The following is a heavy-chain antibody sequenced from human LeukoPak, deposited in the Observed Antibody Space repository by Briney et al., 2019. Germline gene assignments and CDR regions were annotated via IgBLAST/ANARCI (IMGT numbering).Heavy chain of an antibody. V-gene: IGHV1-2*02. CDR3: ARRITMVRGAFGT. Sequence: ASVKVSCKASGYTFTGYYMHWVRQAPGQGLEWMGWINPNSGGTNYAQKFQGRVTMTRDTSISTAYMELSRLRSDDTAVCYCARRITMVRGAFGTWGQGTLVTVSS. J-gene: IGHJ5*02. D-gene: IGHD3-10*01. CDR1: GYTFTGYY. CDR2: INPNSGGT.